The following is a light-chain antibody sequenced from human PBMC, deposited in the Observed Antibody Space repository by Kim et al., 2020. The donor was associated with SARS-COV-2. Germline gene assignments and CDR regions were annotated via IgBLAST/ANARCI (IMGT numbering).Light chain of an antibody. V-gene: IGLV2-14*04. CDR2: DVS. CDR3: SSYTSSSTWV. Sequence: GQSIPISCTGTSSDVGGYNYVSWYQQHPGKAPKLMIYDVSKRPSGVSNRFSGSKSGNTASLTISGLQAEDEADYYCSSYTSSSTWVFGGGTQLTV. J-gene: IGLJ3*02. CDR1: SSDVGGYNY.